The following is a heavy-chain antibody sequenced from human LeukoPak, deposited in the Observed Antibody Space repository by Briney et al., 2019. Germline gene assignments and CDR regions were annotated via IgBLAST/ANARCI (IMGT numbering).Heavy chain of an antibody. CDR2: IWYGGSNK. CDR1: GFTFSSYG. CDR3: AKDTYSGPAGY. V-gene: IGHV3-30*02. J-gene: IGHJ4*02. Sequence: GGSLRLSCAASGFTFSSYGMHWVRQAPGKGLEWVAVIWYGGSNKYYADSVKGRFTISRDNSKNTLYLQMNSLRAEDTAVYYCAKDTYSGPAGYWGQGTLVTVSS. D-gene: IGHD1-26*01.